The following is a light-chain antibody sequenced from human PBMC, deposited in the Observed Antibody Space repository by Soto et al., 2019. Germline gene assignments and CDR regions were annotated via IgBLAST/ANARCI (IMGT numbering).Light chain of an antibody. J-gene: IGLJ2*01. V-gene: IGLV2-14*01. CDR3: SSYTTSDTYVA. CDR2: DVS. CDR1: SSDVGGYDY. Sequence: QSALTQPASVSGSPGQSITISCTGTSSDVGGYDYVSWYQQHPGQAPKLMIYDVSNRPSGVSNRFSGSKSGNTASLTISGLQAEDEADYYCSSYTTSDTYVAFGGGTKLTVL.